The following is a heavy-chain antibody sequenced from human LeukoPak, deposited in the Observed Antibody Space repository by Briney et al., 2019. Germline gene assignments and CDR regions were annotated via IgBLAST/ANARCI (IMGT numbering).Heavy chain of an antibody. CDR2: ISGSGGST. Sequence: PGGSLRLSCAASGFTFSSYAMSWVRQAPGKGLEWVSAISGSGGSTYYADSVKGRFTISRDNSKNTLYLQMNSLRAEDTAVYYCAKSSSYYDSSGYYGDAFDIWGQGTMITVSS. CDR1: GFTFSSYA. V-gene: IGHV3-23*01. D-gene: IGHD3-22*01. J-gene: IGHJ3*02. CDR3: AKSSSYYDSSGYYGDAFDI.